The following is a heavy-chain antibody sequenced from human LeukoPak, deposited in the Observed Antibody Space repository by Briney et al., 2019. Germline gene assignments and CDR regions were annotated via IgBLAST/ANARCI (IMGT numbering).Heavy chain of an antibody. J-gene: IGHJ5*01. CDR1: GFTFSSDT. Sequence: PGGSLRLSCSASGFTFSSDTMYWVRQAPGKGLEYVAGMTGSGSSIEYADSVRGRFTISRENSKNTLYLQMRSLTFEDTAVYYCARRRGGIDSWGQGILVTVSS. D-gene: IGHD3-16*01. CDR2: MTGSGSSI. V-gene: IGHV3-64D*09. CDR3: ARRRGGIDS.